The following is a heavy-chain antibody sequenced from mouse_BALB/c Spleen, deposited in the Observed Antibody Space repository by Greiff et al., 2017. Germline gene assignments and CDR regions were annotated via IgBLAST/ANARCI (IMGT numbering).Heavy chain of an antibody. CDR2: IRSKSNNYAT. CDR3: VRGGYYDYLYAMDY. V-gene: IGHV10-1*02. CDR1: GFTFNTYA. Sequence: EVMLVESGGGLVQPKGSLKLSCAASGFTFNTYAMNWVRQAPGKGLEWVARIRSKSNNYATYYADSVKDRFTISRDDSQSMLYLQMNNLKTEDTAMYYCVRGGYYDYLYAMDYWGQGTSVTVSS. D-gene: IGHD2-4*01. J-gene: IGHJ4*01.